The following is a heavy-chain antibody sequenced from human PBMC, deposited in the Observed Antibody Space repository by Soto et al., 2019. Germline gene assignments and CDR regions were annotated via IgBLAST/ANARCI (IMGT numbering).Heavy chain of an antibody. J-gene: IGHJ4*02. CDR1: GFTFSSYG. CDR3: ARAGGLLLDY. CDR2: ISYDGSNK. D-gene: IGHD2-15*01. Sequence: QVQLVESGGGVVQPGRSLRLSCAASGFTFSSYGMHWVRQAPGKGLEWVAVISYDGSNKYYAASVKGRFTISRDNSKNTLYLQMNSLRAEDTAVYYCARAGGLLLDYWGQGTLVTVSS. V-gene: IGHV3-30*03.